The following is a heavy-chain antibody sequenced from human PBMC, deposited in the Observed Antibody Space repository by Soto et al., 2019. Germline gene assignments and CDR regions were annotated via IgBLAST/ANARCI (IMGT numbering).Heavy chain of an antibody. J-gene: IGHJ4*02. CDR1: GGSLSGYT. CDR3: ARGLFSGTSYSGGYYFFDY. V-gene: IGHV4-34*01. CDR2: INGAGSA. Sequence: QVQLQQWGAGLLKPSETLSLTCGVSGGSLSGYTWTWIRQSPGKGLEWIGQINGAGSAVYSPSLKSRVTISVGTSNNDFFLDLTSVTAADTAVYYCARGLFSGTSYSGGYYFFDYWGQGTLVTVSS. D-gene: IGHD3-10*01.